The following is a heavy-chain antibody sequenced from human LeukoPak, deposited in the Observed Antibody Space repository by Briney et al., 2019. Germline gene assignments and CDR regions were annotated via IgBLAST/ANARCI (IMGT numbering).Heavy chain of an antibody. Sequence: GGSLRLSCAASGFTFSSYWMSWVRQAPGKGLEWVANIKQDGSEKYYVDSVKGRFTISRDNAKNSLYLQMNSLRAEDTAVYYRARDRYLYCSGGSCYPAYFDYWGQGTLVTVSS. V-gene: IGHV3-7*03. CDR1: GFTFSSYW. CDR3: ARDRYLYCSGGSCYPAYFDY. D-gene: IGHD2-15*01. J-gene: IGHJ4*02. CDR2: IKQDGSEK.